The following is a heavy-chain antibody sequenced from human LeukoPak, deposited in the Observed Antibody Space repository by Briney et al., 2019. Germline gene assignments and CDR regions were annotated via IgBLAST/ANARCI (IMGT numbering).Heavy chain of an antibody. CDR2: IYYSGST. CDR3: ARSTTYSPYYYYGMDV. Sequence: SETLSLTCTVSGGSISSYYWSWIRQPPGKGLEWIGYIYYSGSTNYNPSLKSRVTMSVDTSKNQFSLKLSSVTAADTAVYYCARSTTYSPYYYYGMDVWGQGTTVTVSS. J-gene: IGHJ6*02. D-gene: IGHD4-4*01. V-gene: IGHV4-59*12. CDR1: GGSISSYY.